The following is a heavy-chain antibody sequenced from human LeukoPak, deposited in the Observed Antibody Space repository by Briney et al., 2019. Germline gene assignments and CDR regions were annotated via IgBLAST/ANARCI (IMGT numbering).Heavy chain of an antibody. D-gene: IGHD3-22*01. V-gene: IGHV3-21*01. Sequence: VGSLRLSCAASGFTFSSYSMNWVRQAPGKGLEWVSSISSSSSYIYYADSVKGRFTISRDNAKNSLYLQMNSLRAEDTAVYYCARVYHDSSGYDYWGQGTLVTVSS. CDR3: ARVYHDSSGYDY. J-gene: IGHJ4*02. CDR1: GFTFSSYS. CDR2: ISSSSSYI.